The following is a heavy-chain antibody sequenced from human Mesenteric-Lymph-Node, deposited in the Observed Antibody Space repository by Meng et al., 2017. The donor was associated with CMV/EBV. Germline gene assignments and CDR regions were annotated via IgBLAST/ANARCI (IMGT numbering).Heavy chain of an antibody. CDR2: IYSNDDK. CDR1: SLSSGVVG. J-gene: IGHJ5*02. D-gene: IGHD2-2*01. Sequence: SLSSGVVGVGWFRQPPRQALEWLALIYSNDDKRYRPSLCNRLIITRDTSTSHVVLTMTYMDPVDTAAYYCALRDCSPTMCNIRCFDPWGQGTLVTVSS. V-gene: IGHV2-5*01. CDR3: ALRDCSPTMCNIRCFDP.